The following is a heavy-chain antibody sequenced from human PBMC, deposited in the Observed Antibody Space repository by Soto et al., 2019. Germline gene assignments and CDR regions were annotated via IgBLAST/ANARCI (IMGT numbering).Heavy chain of an antibody. CDR1: GYTFTSYG. D-gene: IGHD3-22*01. CDR2: ISAYNGNT. CDR3: ARGPISDSSGYYLGDEYFKH. V-gene: IGHV1-18*04. J-gene: IGHJ1*01. Sequence: GASVKVSCKASGYTFTSYGISWVRQAPGQGLEWMGWISAYNGNTNYAQKLQGRVTMTTDTSTSTAYMELRSLRSDDTAVYYCARGPISDSSGYYLGDEYFKHWGQGTQATVSS.